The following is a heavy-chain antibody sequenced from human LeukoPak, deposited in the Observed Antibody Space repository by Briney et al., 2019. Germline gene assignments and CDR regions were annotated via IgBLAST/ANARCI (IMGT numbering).Heavy chain of an antibody. CDR3: LRGDRRDY. V-gene: IGHV3-21*06. Sequence: PGGTLRLSCSASGFTFTTYGMNWARRAPGKGLEWVSSIDSSGGYMFYADSVKGRFIISRDNAKDSLYLQMNSLRVEDTAVYYCLRGDRRDYWGQGTLVTVSS. CDR1: GFTFTTYG. J-gene: IGHJ4*02. CDR2: IDSSGGYM.